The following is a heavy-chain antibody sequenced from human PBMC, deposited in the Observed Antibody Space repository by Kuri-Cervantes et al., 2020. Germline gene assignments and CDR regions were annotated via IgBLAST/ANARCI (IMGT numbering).Heavy chain of an antibody. CDR3: ASEPGNDYGVD. D-gene: IGHD4-17*01. V-gene: IGHV4-59*12. J-gene: IGHJ4*02. Sequence: SETLSLTCTVSGGSISSYYWNWIRQPPGKGLEWIGYMSYRGTTNYNPSLQSRVTMSVDKSKNQFSLKLSSVTAADTAVYYCASEPGNDYGVDWGQGTLVTVSS. CDR1: GGSISSYY. CDR2: MSYRGTT.